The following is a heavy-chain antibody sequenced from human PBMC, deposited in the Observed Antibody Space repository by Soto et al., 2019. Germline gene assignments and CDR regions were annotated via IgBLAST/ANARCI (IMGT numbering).Heavy chain of an antibody. CDR3: ARNVDSRYGLD. J-gene: IGHJ4*02. D-gene: IGHD3-22*01. CDR1: GGSMSSSNW. Sequence: SETLSLTCTVSGGSMSSSNWWNWVRQPPGKGLEWIGETHHSGRTNYNPSLKSRVTISVDKSKNHFSLKLSSVTAEDTALYYCARNVDSRYGLDWGQGTPVTVSS. V-gene: IGHV4-4*02. CDR2: THHSGRT.